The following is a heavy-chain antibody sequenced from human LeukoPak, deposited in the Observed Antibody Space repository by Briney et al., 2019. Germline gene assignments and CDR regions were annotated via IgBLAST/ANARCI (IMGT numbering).Heavy chain of an antibody. CDR3: ARRHVQYTSSSDPYYFDY. CDR1: GGSISSSSYY. CDR2: IYTSGST. V-gene: IGHV4-61*02. J-gene: IGHJ4*02. D-gene: IGHD6-6*01. Sequence: SETLSLTCTVSGGSISSSSYYWGWIRQPAGKGLEWIGRIYTSGSTNYNPSLKSRVTISVDTSKNQFSLNLSSVTAADTAVYYCARRHVQYTSSSDPYYFDYWGQGTLVTVSS.